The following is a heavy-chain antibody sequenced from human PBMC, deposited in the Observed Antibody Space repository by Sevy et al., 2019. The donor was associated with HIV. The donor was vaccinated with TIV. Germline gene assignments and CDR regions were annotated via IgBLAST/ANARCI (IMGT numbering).Heavy chain of an antibody. D-gene: IGHD1-26*01. Sequence: GGSLRLSCAASGFTFSSYWMHWVRQAPGKGLVWVSRINSDGSGTSYADSVKGRFTISRDNAKNTLYLQMNSLRAEDTAVYYCARVRSRSYPGDFDYWGQGTLVTVSS. CDR1: GFTFSSYW. CDR3: ARVRSRSYPGDFDY. CDR2: INSDGSGT. V-gene: IGHV3-74*01. J-gene: IGHJ4*02.